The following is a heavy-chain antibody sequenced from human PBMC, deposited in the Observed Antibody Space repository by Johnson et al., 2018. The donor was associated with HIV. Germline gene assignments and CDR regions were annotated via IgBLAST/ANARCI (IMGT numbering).Heavy chain of an antibody. CDR2: IFTVGDV. D-gene: IGHD5-18*01. Sequence: VQLVESGGGLAQPGGSLRLSCAASGITVSSNYMSWVRQAPGKGLEWVSVIFTVGDVYYADSGKGRLTISRDNSKNTLYLQMNSLRAEDTAVYYCAKGDKAYSYPLDAFDIWGQGTMVTVSP. CDR1: GITVSSNY. J-gene: IGHJ3*02. CDR3: AKGDKAYSYPLDAFDI. V-gene: IGHV3-66*01.